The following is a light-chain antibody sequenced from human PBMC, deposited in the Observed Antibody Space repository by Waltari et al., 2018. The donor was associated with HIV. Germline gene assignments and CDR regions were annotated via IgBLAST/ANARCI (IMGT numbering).Light chain of an antibody. CDR1: QRVLYSSNNQNY. V-gene: IGKV4-1*01. J-gene: IGKJ1*01. CDR3: QQYFSTPKT. CDR2: WAS. Sequence: DIVMTQSPDSLAVSLGERATINCRSSQRVLYSSNNQNYLAWYQQKPGQPPKLLIFWASTRESGGPDRFSGSGSGRGFTLTISSLQAEDVAVYYCQQYFSTPKTFGQGTKVEIK.